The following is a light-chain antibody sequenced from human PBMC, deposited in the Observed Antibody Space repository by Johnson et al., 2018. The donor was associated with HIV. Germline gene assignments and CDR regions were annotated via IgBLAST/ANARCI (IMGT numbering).Light chain of an antibody. CDR2: ENN. CDR3: GTWDSSLSAGP. CDR1: NSNIGNNY. V-gene: IGLV1-51*02. Sequence: QSVLTQPPSVSAAPGQKVTISCSGSNSNIGNNYVSWYQQLPGTAPKLLIYENNKRPSGIPDRFSGSKSGTSASLGVTGLQTGDEADYYCGTWDSSLSAGPFGAGTKVTVL. J-gene: IGLJ1*01.